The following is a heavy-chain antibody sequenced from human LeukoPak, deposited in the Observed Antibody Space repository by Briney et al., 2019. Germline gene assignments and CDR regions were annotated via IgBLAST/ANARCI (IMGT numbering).Heavy chain of an antibody. J-gene: IGHJ6*04. CDR1: AFTVSINY. V-gene: IGHV3-53*01. CDR2: IYSDGST. CDR3: ARESYGSGSAMPFYYYYYGMDV. D-gene: IGHD3-10*01. Sequence: GGSLTLSCAPSAFTVSINYMIWVRQAPGQELERFAVIYSDGSTYYADSVKGRFTNSRDNSKNTLYLQMNSLRAGDTAVYYCARESYGSGSAMPFYYYYYGMDVWGKGTTVTVSS.